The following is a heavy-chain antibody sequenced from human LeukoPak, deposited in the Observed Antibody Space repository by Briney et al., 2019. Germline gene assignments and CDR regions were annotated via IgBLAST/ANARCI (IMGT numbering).Heavy chain of an antibody. J-gene: IGHJ4*02. V-gene: IGHV1-46*01. Sequence: ASVKVSYKASGYTFTRTYMHWLPQAPGQGLEWMGIINLGGGSTSYAQKFQGRVTMTRDTSTSIVYMELSSPRPEDTAVYYCARVTGVGGYYFDYWGQGTMVSVSS. CDR2: INLGGGST. CDR1: GYTFTRTY. D-gene: IGHD3-22*01. CDR3: ARVTGVGGYYFDY.